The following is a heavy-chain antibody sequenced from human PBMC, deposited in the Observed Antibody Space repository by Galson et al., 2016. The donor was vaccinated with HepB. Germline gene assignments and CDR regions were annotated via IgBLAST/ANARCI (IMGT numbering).Heavy chain of an antibody. CDR1: GFSLSYSY. D-gene: IGHD2/OR15-2a*01. CDR2: IFSGGAT. V-gene: IGHV3-53*01. CDR3: ARDADPQYYFHHGMDV. J-gene: IGHJ6*04. Sequence: SLRLSCAVSGFSLSYSYMSWVRQTPGKGLECVATIFSGGATYYADSVKGRFTISRDDSNNILYLDMTGLTAGDTALYYCARDADPQYYFHHGMDVWGSGTTVTVSS.